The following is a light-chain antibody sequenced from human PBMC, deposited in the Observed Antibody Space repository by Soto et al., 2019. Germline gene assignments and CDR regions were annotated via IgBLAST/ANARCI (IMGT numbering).Light chain of an antibody. CDR1: SSDVGSYNL. CDR2: EVS. V-gene: IGLV2-23*02. CDR3: RSYAGSSTLYV. J-gene: IGLJ1*01. Sequence: QSALTQPASVSGSPGQSSTISCTGTSSDVGSYNLVSWYQQHPGKAPKLMIYEVSKRPSGVSNRFTGSKSGNTASLTISGLQDEDEADYYCRSYAGSSTLYVFGTGTKLTVL.